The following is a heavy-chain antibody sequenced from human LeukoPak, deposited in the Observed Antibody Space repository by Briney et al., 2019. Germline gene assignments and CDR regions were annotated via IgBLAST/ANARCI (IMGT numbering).Heavy chain of an antibody. J-gene: IGHJ4*02. V-gene: IGHV1-18*01. CDR1: GYTFTSYG. CDR2: ISGYNGNT. CDR3: ASLGGTDY. Sequence: ASVKVSCKASGYTFTSYGISWVRQAPGQGLEWMGWISGYNGNTNYAQKFQGRVTMTRDTSISTAYMELSRLRSDDTAVYYCASLGGTDYWGQGTLVTVSS. D-gene: IGHD1-1*01.